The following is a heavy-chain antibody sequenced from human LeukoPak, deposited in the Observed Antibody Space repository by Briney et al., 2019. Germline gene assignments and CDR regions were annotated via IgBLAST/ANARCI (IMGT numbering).Heavy chain of an antibody. D-gene: IGHD6-19*01. J-gene: IGHJ5*02. CDR2: IYYSGST. Sequence: SETLSLTCTVSGGSISSYYRSWIRQPPGKGLEWIGYIYYSGSTNYNPSLKSRVTISVDTSKNQFSLKLSSVTAADTAVYYCASFIAVAGAGFDPWGQGTLVTVSS. CDR1: GGSISSYY. V-gene: IGHV4-59*01. CDR3: ASFIAVAGAGFDP.